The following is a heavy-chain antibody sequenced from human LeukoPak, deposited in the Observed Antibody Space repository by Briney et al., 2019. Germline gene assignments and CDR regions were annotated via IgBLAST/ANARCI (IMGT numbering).Heavy chain of an antibody. J-gene: IGHJ4*02. D-gene: IGHD3-22*01. CDR1: GYTFTHHY. CDR3: ARELLLH. CDR2: INPNGGAT. V-gene: IGHV1-46*01. Sequence: ASVKVSCKASGYTFTHHYIHWVRQAPGQGLERMGIINPNGGATSYAQRFQGRVTMTKDTSTSTVYMELSSLRSEDTAVYYCARELLLHWGQGTLVTVSS.